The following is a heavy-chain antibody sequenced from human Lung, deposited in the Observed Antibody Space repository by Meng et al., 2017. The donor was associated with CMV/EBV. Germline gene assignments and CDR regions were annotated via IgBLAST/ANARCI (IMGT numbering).Heavy chain of an antibody. J-gene: IGHJ4*02. Sequence: ASXXLFXKSSGYTFTGYYMHWVRQARGQGLEWMGWIDPNSGGTNYAQKFQGRVTMTRDTSINTAYMELSRMRPDDTAVYYCSRDLVTIFGVVGTFGYWGQGXLVTVSS. CDR2: IDPNSGGT. CDR1: GYTFTGYY. V-gene: IGHV1-2*02. CDR3: SRDLVTIFGVVGTFGY. D-gene: IGHD3-3*01.